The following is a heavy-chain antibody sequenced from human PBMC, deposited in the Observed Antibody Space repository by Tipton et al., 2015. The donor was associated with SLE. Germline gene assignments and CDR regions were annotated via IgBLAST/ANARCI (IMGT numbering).Heavy chain of an antibody. CDR3: ARDRAGGIDY. V-gene: IGHV3-23*01. D-gene: IGHD6-13*01. CDR2: ISGSGGST. J-gene: IGHJ4*02. CDR1: GFTFSSYA. Sequence: SLRLSCAASGFTFSSYAMSWVRQAPGKGLEWVSAISGSGGSTYYADSVKGRFTISRDNAKNSLYLQMNSLRAEDTAVYYCARDRAGGIDYWGQGTLVTVSS.